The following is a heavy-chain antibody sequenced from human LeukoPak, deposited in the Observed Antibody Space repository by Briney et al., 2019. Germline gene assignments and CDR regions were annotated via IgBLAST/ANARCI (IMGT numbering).Heavy chain of an antibody. CDR2: ISYDGSNK. D-gene: IGHD4-17*01. CDR1: GFTFSSYG. J-gene: IGHJ6*02. Sequence: PGRSLRLSCAASGFTFSSYGMHWVRQAPGKGLEWVAVISYDGSNKYYADSVKGRFTISRDNSKNTLYLQMNSLRAEDTAVYYCAKSDYGDYFYYYYGMDVWGQGTTVTVSS. V-gene: IGHV3-30*18. CDR3: AKSDYGDYFYYYYGMDV.